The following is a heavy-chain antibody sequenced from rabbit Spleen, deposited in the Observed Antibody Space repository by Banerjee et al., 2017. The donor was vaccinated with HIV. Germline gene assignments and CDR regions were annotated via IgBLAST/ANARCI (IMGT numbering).Heavy chain of an antibody. Sequence: QSLEESGGDLVKPGASLTLTCTASGFTLSSYYMSWVRQAPGKGLEWIASIDTGSSGSTWCASWAKGRFTISKTSSTTLTLQMTSLTAADTATYFCARDNVASSGWWGPGTLVTVS. V-gene: IGHV1S40*01. CDR3: ARDNVASSGW. CDR1: GFTLSSYY. D-gene: IGHD1-1*01. J-gene: IGHJ4*01. CDR2: IDTGSSGST.